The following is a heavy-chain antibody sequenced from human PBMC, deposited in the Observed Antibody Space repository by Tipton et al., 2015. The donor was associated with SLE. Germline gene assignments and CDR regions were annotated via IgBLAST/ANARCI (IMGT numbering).Heavy chain of an antibody. D-gene: IGHD6-25*01. Sequence: TLSLTCAVYGRSFSGYYWSWIRQPPGKGLEWIGEINHSGSTNYNPSLKSRVTISVDTSKNQFSLKLSSVTAADTAVYYCANPGGGQRDQFDYWGQGTLVTVSS. CDR1: GRSFSGYY. V-gene: IGHV4-34*01. J-gene: IGHJ4*02. CDR2: INHSGST. CDR3: ANPGGGQRDQFDY.